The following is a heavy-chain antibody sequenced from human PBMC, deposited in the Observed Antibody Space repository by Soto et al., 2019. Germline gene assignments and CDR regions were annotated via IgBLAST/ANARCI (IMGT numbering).Heavy chain of an antibody. Sequence: GGSLRLSCAASGFTFSSYAMSWVSQAPGKGLEWVSAISGSGGSTYYADSVKGRFTISRDNSKNTLYLQMNSLRAEDTAVYYCAKGFRNPVQLLLDPVDYWGQGTLVTVSS. J-gene: IGHJ4*02. CDR2: ISGSGGST. V-gene: IGHV3-23*01. CDR1: GFTFSSYA. CDR3: AKGFRNPVQLLLDPVDY. D-gene: IGHD2-2*01.